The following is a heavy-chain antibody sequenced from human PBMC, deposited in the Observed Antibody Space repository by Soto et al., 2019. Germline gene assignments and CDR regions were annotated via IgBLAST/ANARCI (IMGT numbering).Heavy chain of an antibody. CDR3: VKDNSNYGMDV. CDR1: GFTFSGYG. V-gene: IGHV3-30*18. CDR2: ISDDGTIK. Sequence: QEQLVESGGGVVQPGRSLRLSCAASGFTFSGYGIHWVRQAPGKGLDWVAVISDDGTIKYFADSVRGRFTISRDNSKNTVYLQMNSLRAEDTAVYYCVKDNSNYGMDVWGQGTTVNVSS. J-gene: IGHJ6*02.